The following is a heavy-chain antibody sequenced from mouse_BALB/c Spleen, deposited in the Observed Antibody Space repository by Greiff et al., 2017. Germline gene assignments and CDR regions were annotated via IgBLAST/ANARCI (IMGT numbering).Heavy chain of an antibody. CDR1: SYTFTDYA. Sequence: QVQLQQSGPELVRPGVSVKISCKGSSYTFTDYAMHWVKQSHAKSLEWIGVISTYYGNTNYNQKFKGKATMTVDKSSSTAYMELARLTSEDSAVYYCARGLPHAMDYWGQGTSVTVSS. CDR3: ARGLPHAMDY. CDR2: ISTYYGNT. D-gene: IGHD2-10*01. V-gene: IGHV1-67*01. J-gene: IGHJ4*01.